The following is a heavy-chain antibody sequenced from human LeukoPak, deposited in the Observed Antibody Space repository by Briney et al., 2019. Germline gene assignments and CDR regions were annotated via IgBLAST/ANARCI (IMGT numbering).Heavy chain of an antibody. Sequence: ASETLSLTCAVYGGSFSGYYWSWIRQPPGKGLEWIGEINHSGSTNYNPSLKSRVTISVDTSKNQFSLKLSSVTAADTAVCYCARGRREYYDSSGYLLDYWGQGTLVTVSS. J-gene: IGHJ4*02. D-gene: IGHD3-22*01. V-gene: IGHV4-34*01. CDR1: GGSFSGYY. CDR3: ARGRREYYDSSGYLLDY. CDR2: INHSGST.